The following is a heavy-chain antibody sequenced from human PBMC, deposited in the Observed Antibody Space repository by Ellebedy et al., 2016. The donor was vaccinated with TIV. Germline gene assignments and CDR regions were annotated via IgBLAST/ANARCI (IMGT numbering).Heavy chain of an antibody. CDR2: IQSKTDGGTT. CDR3: TTDLLRERPNRGIRSSDY. V-gene: IGHV3-15*07. D-gene: IGHD3-10*01. Sequence: PGGSLRLSCAASGFTFSNAWMNWVRQAPGKGLEWVGRIQSKTDGGTTYYAAPVKGRFTISRDDSKNTLYQQMNSLKTEDTAVYYCTTDLLRERPNRGIRSSDYWGQGTLVTVSS. J-gene: IGHJ4*02. CDR1: GFTFSNAW.